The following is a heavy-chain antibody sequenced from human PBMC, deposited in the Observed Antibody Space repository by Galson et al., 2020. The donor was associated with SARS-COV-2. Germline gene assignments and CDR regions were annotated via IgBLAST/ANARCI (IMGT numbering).Heavy chain of an antibody. CDR2: ISSSGSTI. J-gene: IGHJ6*02. V-gene: IGHV3-48*03. D-gene: IGHD3-10*01. Sequence: GESLKISCAASGFTFSSYEMNWVRQAPGKGLEWVSYISSSGSTIYYADSVKGRFTISRDNAKNSLYLQMNSLRAEDTAVYYCAREKAVYYYGSGTSRRGGMDVWGQGTTVTVSS. CDR3: AREKAVYYYGSGTSRRGGMDV. CDR1: GFTFSSYE.